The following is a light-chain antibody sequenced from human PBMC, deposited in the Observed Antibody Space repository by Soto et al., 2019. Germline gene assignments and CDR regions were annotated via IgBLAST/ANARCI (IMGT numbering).Light chain of an antibody. Sequence: DIQMTQSPSTLSASVGDRVTITCRASQSISNWLAWYQQKPGKAPNLLIHKASSLESGVPSRFSGSGSGTEFTLTISSLQPDDFATYYCQQYNSYWTFGQGTKVEIK. V-gene: IGKV1-5*03. CDR2: KAS. CDR3: QQYNSYWT. CDR1: QSISNW. J-gene: IGKJ1*01.